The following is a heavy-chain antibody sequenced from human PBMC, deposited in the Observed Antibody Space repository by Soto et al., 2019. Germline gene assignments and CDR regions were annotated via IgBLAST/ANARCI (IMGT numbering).Heavy chain of an antibody. CDR1: GGTFTSYA. Sequence: QVQLVQSGAEVKKPGSSVTVSCKASGGTFTSYAISWVRQAPGQGLEWMGGIIPVFDATTYAQRFQGRVTITADKSTSTVYMDLRSLRSEDTAVYYCAGDPAYQYEIESGYRQNWFDPWGQGTLVTVSS. CDR3: AGDPAYQYEIESGYRQNWFDP. J-gene: IGHJ5*02. D-gene: IGHD3-3*01. V-gene: IGHV1-69*06. CDR2: IIPVFDAT.